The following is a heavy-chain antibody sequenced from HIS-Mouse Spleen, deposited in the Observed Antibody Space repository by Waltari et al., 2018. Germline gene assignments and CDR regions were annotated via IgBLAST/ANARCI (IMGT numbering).Heavy chain of an antibody. J-gene: IGHJ4*02. V-gene: IGHV3-15*01. CDR2: IKSKTDSGTT. Sequence: EVQLVESGGGLVKPGGSLRLSCAASGFTFSNAWMSWVRQAPGKGLEWVGRIKSKTDSGTTDYAAPVKGRFTISRDDSKTTLYLQMNSLKTEDTAVYYCTTAPGFDYWGQGTLVTVSS. CDR3: TTAPGFDY. CDR1: GFTFSNAW.